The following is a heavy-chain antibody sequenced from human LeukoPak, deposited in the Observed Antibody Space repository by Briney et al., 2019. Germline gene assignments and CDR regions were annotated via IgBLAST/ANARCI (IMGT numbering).Heavy chain of an antibody. CDR2: ISWDSGSV. CDR3: AKGFGRTWALIRGLDYFAS. D-gene: IGHD3-10*01. V-gene: IGHV3-9*01. CDR1: GFRFDDSA. J-gene: IGHJ4*02. Sequence: GGSLRLSCAASGFRFDDSAMHWLRQSQLKGLEGVSGISWDSGSVGFADAVKVRFSVSRDNETSSLYPHLTGLRPEDSALYYCAKGFGRTWALIRGLDYFASWGQGTLVTVSP.